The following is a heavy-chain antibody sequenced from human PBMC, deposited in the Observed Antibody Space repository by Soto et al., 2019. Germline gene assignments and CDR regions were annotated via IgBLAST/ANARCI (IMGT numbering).Heavy chain of an antibody. CDR2: IIPIFGTA. V-gene: IGHV1-69*13. CDR3: ARDRNGIAVAGTGWFDP. J-gene: IGHJ5*02. Sequence: GASVKVSCKASGGTFSSYAISWVRQAPGQGLEWMGGIIPIFGTANYAQKFKGRVTITADESTSTAYMELSSLRSEDTAVYYCARDRNGIAVAGTGWFDPWGQGTLVTVSS. D-gene: IGHD6-19*01. CDR1: GGTFSSYA.